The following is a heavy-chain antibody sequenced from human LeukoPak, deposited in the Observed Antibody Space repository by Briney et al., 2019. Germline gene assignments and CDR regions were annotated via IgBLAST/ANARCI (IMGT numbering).Heavy chain of an antibody. V-gene: IGHV4-34*04. CDR2: INHSGST. Sequence: SLSGYYWNSIRQPPGRGLEWIGQINHSGSTNNNPSLNSRGTISVDTSKNQFSLKLSSVTAADTAVYYCARGHYGSGSYYMDVWGKGTTVTVSS. D-gene: IGHD3-10*01. CDR3: ARGHYGSGSYYMDV. CDR1: SLSGYY. J-gene: IGHJ6*04.